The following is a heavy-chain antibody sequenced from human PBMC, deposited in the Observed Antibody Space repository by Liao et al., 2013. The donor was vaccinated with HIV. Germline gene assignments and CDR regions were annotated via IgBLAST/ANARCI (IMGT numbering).Heavy chain of an antibody. CDR2: IHTSGST. J-gene: IGHJ2*01. V-gene: IGHV4-4*07. CDR3: ARDTVLGVITKWYFDL. CDR1: GDSISSHD. Sequence: QVQLQESGPGLVKPSETLSLTCTVSGDSISSHDWSWIRQPAGKGLEWVGRIHTSGSTNYNPSLKSRVTMSVDTSKNQFSLMLSSVTATDTAVYYCARDTVLGVITKWYFDLWGRGTLVTVSS. D-gene: IGHD3-10*01.